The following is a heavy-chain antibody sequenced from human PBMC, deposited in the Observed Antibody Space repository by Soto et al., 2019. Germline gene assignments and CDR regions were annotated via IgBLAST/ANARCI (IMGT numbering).Heavy chain of an antibody. CDR2: INPSGGST. J-gene: IGHJ3*02. CDR3: ARGDYYDSSGYSQVGAFDI. D-gene: IGHD3-22*01. Sequence: ASVKVSCKASGYTFTSYYMHWVQQAPGQGLEWMGIINPSGGSTSYAQKFQGRVTMTRDTSTSTVYMELSSLRSEDTAVYYCARGDYYDSSGYSQVGAFDIWGQGTMVTVSS. V-gene: IGHV1-46*03. CDR1: GYTFTSYY.